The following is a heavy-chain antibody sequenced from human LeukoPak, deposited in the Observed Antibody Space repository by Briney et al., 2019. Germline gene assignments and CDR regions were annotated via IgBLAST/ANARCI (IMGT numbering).Heavy chain of an antibody. CDR3: ARDLRDIVVVVAATYYYYYGMDV. J-gene: IGHJ6*02. Sequence: GGSLRLSCAASGFTFSSYWMSWVRQAPGKGLEWVANIKRDGSEKYYVDSVKGRLTISRDNAENSLYLQMNSLRAEDTAVYYCARDLRDIVVVVAATYYYYYGMDVWGQGTTVTVSS. V-gene: IGHV3-7*05. CDR2: IKRDGSEK. D-gene: IGHD2-15*01. CDR1: GFTFSSYW.